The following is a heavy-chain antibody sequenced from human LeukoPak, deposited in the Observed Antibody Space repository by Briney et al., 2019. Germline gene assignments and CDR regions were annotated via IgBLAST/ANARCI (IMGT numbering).Heavy chain of an antibody. CDR3: AKDVAAAYYYDSSGYSNWFDP. D-gene: IGHD3-22*01. CDR2: ISGRGGST. CDR1: GFTFSSYA. V-gene: IGHV3-23*01. J-gene: IGHJ5*02. Sequence: GSLRLSCAASGFTFSSYAMSWVRQAPGKGLEWVSAISGRGGSTYYADSVKGRFTISRDNSKNTLYLQMNSLRAEDTAVYYCAKDVAAAYYYDSSGYSNWFDPWGQGTLVTVSS.